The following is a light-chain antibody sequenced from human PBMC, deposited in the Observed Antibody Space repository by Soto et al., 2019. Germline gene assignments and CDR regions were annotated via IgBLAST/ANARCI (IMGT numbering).Light chain of an antibody. J-gene: IGKJ3*01. CDR1: QSVSRY. Sequence: EIVLTQSPATLSLSPGERATLSCRASQSVSRYLAWYQQKPGQAPRLLIYDASDRATGIPARFRGSGSGTAFPLTIRCLGPEFFAFFYCHHRSRWPRGFAPGTKVKIK. CDR2: DAS. V-gene: IGKV3-11*01. CDR3: HHRSRWPRG.